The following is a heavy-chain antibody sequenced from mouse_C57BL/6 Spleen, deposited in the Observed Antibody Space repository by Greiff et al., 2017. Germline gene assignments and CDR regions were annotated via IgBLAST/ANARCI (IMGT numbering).Heavy chain of an antibody. Sequence: EVQRVESGGGLVQPKGSLKLSCAASGFTFNTYAMHWVRQAPGKGLEWVARIRSKSSNYATYYADSVKDRFTISRDDSQSMLYLQMNNLKTEDTAMYYCVRDGNYGSSPLLYFDVWGTGTTVTVSS. CDR1: GFTFNTYA. CDR2: IRSKSSNYAT. V-gene: IGHV10-3*01. CDR3: VRDGNYGSSPLLYFDV. J-gene: IGHJ1*03. D-gene: IGHD1-1*01.